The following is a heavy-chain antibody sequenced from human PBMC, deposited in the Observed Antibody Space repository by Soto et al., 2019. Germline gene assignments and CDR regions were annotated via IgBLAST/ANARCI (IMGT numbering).Heavy chain of an antibody. CDR1: GYSFTSYY. V-gene: IGHV1-46*03. Sequence: QVQLVQSGAEVKKPGASVKVSCKASGYSFTSYYMHWVRQAPGQGLEWMGIINPSSGSTNYAQKFQGRVTMTRDTSTSTVYMEVSSLTSDDTAVYYCARARRREYYFDYWGQGTLVTVSS. D-gene: IGHD3-10*01. CDR3: ARARRREYYFDY. J-gene: IGHJ4*02. CDR2: INPSSGST.